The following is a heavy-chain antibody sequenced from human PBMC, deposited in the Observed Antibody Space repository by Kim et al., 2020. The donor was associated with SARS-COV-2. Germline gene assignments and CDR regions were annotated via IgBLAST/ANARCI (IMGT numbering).Heavy chain of an antibody. CDR3: ARVVTIFGVVTTSDY. V-gene: IGHV4-31*02. D-gene: IGHD3-3*01. J-gene: IGHJ4*02. Sequence: PSLKSRVTISVDTSKNQFSLKLISVTAADTAVYYCARVVTIFGVVTTSDYWGQGTLVTVSS.